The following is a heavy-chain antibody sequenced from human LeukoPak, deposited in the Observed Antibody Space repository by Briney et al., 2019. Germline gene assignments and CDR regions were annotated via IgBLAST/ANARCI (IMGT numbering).Heavy chain of an antibody. J-gene: IGHJ6*02. V-gene: IGHV3-23*01. CDR1: GFTFSSYA. Sequence: GGSLRLSCAASGFTFSSYAMSWVRQAPGKGLEWVSGISGSGVSTYYADSVKGRFTISRDNSKNTLYLQMNSLRAEDTAVYYCARDGDSGEWPYYYYGMDVWGQGTTVTVSS. D-gene: IGHD4-17*01. CDR2: ISGSGVST. CDR3: ARDGDSGEWPYYYYGMDV.